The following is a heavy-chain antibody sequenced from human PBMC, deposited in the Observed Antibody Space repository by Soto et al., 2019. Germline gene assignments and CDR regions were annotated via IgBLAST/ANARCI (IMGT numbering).Heavy chain of an antibody. CDR2: INHSGST. D-gene: IGHD2-2*02. V-gene: IGHV4-34*01. CDR1: GGSFSGYY. CDR3: ARESYCSSTSCYRRSYYFDY. Sequence: PSETLSLTCAVYGGSFSGYYWSWIRQPPGKGLEWIGEINHSGSTNYNPSLKSRVTISVDTSKNQFSLKLSSVTAADTAVYYCARESYCSSTSCYRRSYYFDYWGQGTLVT. J-gene: IGHJ4*02.